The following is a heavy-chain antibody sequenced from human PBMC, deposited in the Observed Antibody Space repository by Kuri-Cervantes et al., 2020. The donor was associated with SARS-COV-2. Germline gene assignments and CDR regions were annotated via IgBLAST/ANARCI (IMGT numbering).Heavy chain of an antibody. J-gene: IGHJ4*02. CDR2: ISYDGSNK. CDR1: GFSFSSYA. V-gene: IGHV3-30-3*01. CDR3: ARTLGEDIVVVPAATFDY. D-gene: IGHD2-2*01. Sequence: GESLRLSCAASGFSFSSYAMHWVRQAPGKGLEWVAVISYDGSNKYYADSVKGRFTISRDNSKNTLYLQINSLRAEDTAVYYCARTLGEDIVVVPAATFDYWGQGTLVTVSS.